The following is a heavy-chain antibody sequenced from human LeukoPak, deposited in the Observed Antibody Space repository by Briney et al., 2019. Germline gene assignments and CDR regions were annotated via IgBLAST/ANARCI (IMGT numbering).Heavy chain of an antibody. CDR1: GGSFSGYY. V-gene: IGHV4-34*01. CDR3: ARGISRITMIVVVTKAHHAFDI. Sequence: SETLSLTCAVYGGSFSGYYWSWIHQPPGKGLEWVGEINHSGSTNYNPSLKSRVTISVDTSKNQFSLKLSSVTAADTAVYYCARGISRITMIVVVTKAHHAFDIWGQGTMVTVSS. J-gene: IGHJ3*02. D-gene: IGHD3-22*01. CDR2: INHSGST.